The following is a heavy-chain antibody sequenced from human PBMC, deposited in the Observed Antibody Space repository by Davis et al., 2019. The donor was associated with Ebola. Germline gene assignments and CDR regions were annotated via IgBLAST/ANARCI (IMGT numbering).Heavy chain of an antibody. D-gene: IGHD6-19*01. J-gene: IGHJ6*02. CDR1: GDSVSSGG. Sequence: PSETLSLTRAISGDSVSSGGWNWIRQSPSRGLDWLGRTYYTSKWHNDYAASVKSRITVNPDTSKNQFSLLLNSVTPEDTAIYYCARGWFRSGMDVWGQGTTITVSS. V-gene: IGHV6-1*01. CDR2: TYYTSKWHN. CDR3: ARGWFRSGMDV.